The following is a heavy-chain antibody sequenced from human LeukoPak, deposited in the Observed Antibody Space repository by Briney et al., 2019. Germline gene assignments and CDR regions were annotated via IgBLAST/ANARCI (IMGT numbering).Heavy chain of an antibody. J-gene: IGHJ4*02. CDR3: ARVDILTGYYHFDY. CDR2: IYYSGST. D-gene: IGHD3-9*01. V-gene: IGHV4-31*03. Sequence: SETLSPTCTVSGGSISSGGYYWSWIRQHPGKGLEWIGYIYYSGSTYYNPSLKSRVTISVDTSKNQFSLKLSSVTAADTAVYYCARVDILTGYYHFDYWGQGTLVTVSS. CDR1: GGSISSGGYY.